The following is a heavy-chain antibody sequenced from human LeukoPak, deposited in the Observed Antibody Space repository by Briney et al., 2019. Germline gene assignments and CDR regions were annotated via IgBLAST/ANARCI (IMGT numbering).Heavy chain of an antibody. CDR2: ISGSGGST. J-gene: IGHJ4*02. V-gene: IGHV3-23*01. D-gene: IGHD3-10*01. CDR1: GFTFSSYA. Sequence: LAGGSLRLSGAASGFTFSSYAMSWVRQAPGTWLEWVSAISGSGGSTYYADSVKGRFTISRDNSKNTLYLQMNSLRAEDTAVYYCAKDLRKLRNHFGELLEDYWGQGTLVTVSS. CDR3: AKDLRKLRNHFGELLEDY.